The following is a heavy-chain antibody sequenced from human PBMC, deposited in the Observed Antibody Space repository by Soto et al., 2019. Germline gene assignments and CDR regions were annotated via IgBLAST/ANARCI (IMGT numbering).Heavy chain of an antibody. CDR2: LNPNSGNT. Sequence: ASVKVSCKTSGYTFTSYDINWVRQAPGQGLEWVGWLNPNSGNTGFAQNFQGRVTMTRDTSITTAYMELISLRSEDTAVYYCARGQLPTRRSTATKCALAYWGQGTLVTVSS. J-gene: IGHJ4*02. CDR1: GYTFTSYD. D-gene: IGHD1-1*01. CDR3: ARGQLPTRRSTATKCALAY. V-gene: IGHV1-8*01.